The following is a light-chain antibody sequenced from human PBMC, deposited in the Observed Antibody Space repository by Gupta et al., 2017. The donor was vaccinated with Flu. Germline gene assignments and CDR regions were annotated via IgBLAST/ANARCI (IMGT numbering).Light chain of an antibody. Sequence: EVVLTQSPGTLSLSPGEGATLSCRASQSVSNYYLAWYQQKPGQAPRLLIYGTSNRATGIPDRFSGSASGTDFTLTIRRLEPEDFAVYYCQQDGCSPSTFGQGNKME. CDR3: QQDGCSPST. CDR2: GTS. V-gene: IGKV3-20*01. CDR1: QSVSNYY. J-gene: IGKJ2*01.